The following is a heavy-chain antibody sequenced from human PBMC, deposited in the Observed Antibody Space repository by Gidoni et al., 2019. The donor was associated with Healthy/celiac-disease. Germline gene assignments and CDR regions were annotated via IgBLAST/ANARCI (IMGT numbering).Heavy chain of an antibody. CDR1: GGSISSSSYY. CDR3: ARHAMRGYIVVVPAAITC. J-gene: IGHJ4*02. D-gene: IGHD2-2*01. Sequence: QLQLQESGPGLVKPSETLSLTCTVSGGSISSSSYYWGWIRQPPGKGLEWIGSIYSSGSTYYNPSLKSRVTISVDTSKNQFSLKLSSVTAADTAVYYCARHAMRGYIVVVPAAITCWGQGTLVTVSS. CDR2: IYSSGST. V-gene: IGHV4-39*01.